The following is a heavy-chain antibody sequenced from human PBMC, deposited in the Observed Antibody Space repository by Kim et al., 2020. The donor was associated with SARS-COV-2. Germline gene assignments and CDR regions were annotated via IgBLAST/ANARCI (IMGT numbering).Heavy chain of an antibody. CDR3: AGLAYGMDV. J-gene: IGHJ6*02. CDR2: SET. V-gene: IGHV5-51*01. D-gene: IGHD5-12*01. Sequence: SETRYSPYFQGQVTISADKSISTAYLQWSSLKASDTAMYYCAGLAYGMDVWGQGTTVTVSS.